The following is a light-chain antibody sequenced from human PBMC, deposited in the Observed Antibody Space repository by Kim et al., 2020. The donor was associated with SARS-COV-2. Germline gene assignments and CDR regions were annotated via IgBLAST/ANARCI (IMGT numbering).Light chain of an antibody. Sequence: DIQMTQSPSSLSASVGDRVTITCQASQDISNYLNWYQQKPGKAPKLLIYDASNLETGVPSRFSGSGSGTDFTFTISSLQPEDIATYYCKQYDNLPYTFGKGTKLEI. CDR3: KQYDNLPYT. J-gene: IGKJ2*01. CDR2: DAS. V-gene: IGKV1-33*01. CDR1: QDISNY.